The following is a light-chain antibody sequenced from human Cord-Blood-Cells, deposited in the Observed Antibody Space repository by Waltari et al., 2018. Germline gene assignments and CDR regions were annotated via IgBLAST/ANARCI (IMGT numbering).Light chain of an antibody. V-gene: IGKV6-21*01. CDR1: QSISSS. CDR3: HQSSSLPYT. CDR2: YAS. J-gene: IGKJ2*01. Sequence: EIGLTQSPDFQSVTHKEKVTNTFRASQSISSSLHWYQQNADQSPKLLIEYASQSFSGVPSRFSGSGSGTDFTLTINSLEAEDAAAYYCHQSSSLPYTCGQGTKLEIK.